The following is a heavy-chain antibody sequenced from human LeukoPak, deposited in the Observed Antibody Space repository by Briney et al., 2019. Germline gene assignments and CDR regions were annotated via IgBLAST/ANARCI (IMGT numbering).Heavy chain of an antibody. D-gene: IGHD6-6*01. CDR1: GGSISSSSYY. V-gene: IGHV4-61*02. CDR3: ARHPARRGDYFDY. Sequence: SETLSLTCTVSGGSISSSSYYWSWIRQPAGKGLEWIGRIYTSGSTNYNPSLKSRVTISVDTSKNQFSLKLSSVTAADTAVYYCARHPARRGDYFDYWGQGTLVTVSS. J-gene: IGHJ4*02. CDR2: IYTSGST.